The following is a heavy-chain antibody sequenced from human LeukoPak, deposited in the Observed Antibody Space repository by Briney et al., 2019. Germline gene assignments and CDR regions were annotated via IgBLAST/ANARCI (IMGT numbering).Heavy chain of an antibody. CDR2: INHSGST. Sequence: SETLSLTCTVSGGSISSSSYYWGWIRQPPGKGLEWIGEINHSGSTNYNPSLKSRVTISVDTSKNQFSLKLSSVTAADTAVYYCARKLRRLRLGELSSHKTNWFDPWGQGTLVTVSS. V-gene: IGHV4-39*07. J-gene: IGHJ5*02. CDR3: ARKLRRLRLGELSSHKTNWFDP. D-gene: IGHD3-16*02. CDR1: GGSISSSSYY.